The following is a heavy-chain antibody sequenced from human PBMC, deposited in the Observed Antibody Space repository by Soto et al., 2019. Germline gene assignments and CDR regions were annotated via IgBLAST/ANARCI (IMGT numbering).Heavy chain of an antibody. Sequence: SATLSLPSAVYGGSFSGYYWRWIRQPPGKGVEWIGEINHIRSTNYKPSLKSRVTISVDTSKNQFYLKLSSVTAADTAVYYCASGSIVGATTGYSYYGMDVWGQGTTVTVSS. CDR1: GGSFSGYY. CDR2: INHIRST. V-gene: IGHV4-34*01. CDR3: ASGSIVGATTGYSYYGMDV. J-gene: IGHJ6*02. D-gene: IGHD1-26*01.